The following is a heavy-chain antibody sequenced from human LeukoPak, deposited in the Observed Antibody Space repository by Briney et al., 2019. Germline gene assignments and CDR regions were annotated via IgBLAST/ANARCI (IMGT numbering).Heavy chain of an antibody. CDR1: GFTFSSYD. CDR2: ITNDGSNK. Sequence: PGGSLRLSCAASGFTFSSYDMHWVRQAPGKGLEWVAFITNDGSNKYYADSVKGRFTISRDNSKNTLYLQMNSLRAEDTAVYYCGRGYCSSTSCPIDYWGQGTLVTVSS. D-gene: IGHD2-2*01. V-gene: IGHV3-30*03. CDR3: GRGYCSSTSCPIDY. J-gene: IGHJ4*02.